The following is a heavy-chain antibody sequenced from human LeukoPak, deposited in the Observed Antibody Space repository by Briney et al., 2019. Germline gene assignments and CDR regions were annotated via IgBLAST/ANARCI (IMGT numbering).Heavy chain of an antibody. CDR3: EGGRRSIVVAGFDY. D-gene: IGHD2-15*01. CDR1: GASVSSGSYY. CDR2: IYYSGST. Sequence: SQTLSLTRTVSGASVSSGSYYWGWLRQPPWKGLEWIVFIYYSGSTNYNPSLKSRVTISVDTSKIQFSLKLSSVTAAGTAVYYCEGGRRSIVVAGFDYWGEGTLVSVSS. J-gene: IGHJ4*02. V-gene: IGHV4-61*01.